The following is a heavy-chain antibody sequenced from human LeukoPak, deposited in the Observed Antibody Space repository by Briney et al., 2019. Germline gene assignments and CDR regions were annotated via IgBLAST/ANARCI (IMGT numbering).Heavy chain of an antibody. J-gene: IGHJ3*02. CDR1: GGSISSHY. CDR2: IYYSGST. V-gene: IGHV4-59*11. D-gene: IGHD7-27*01. Sequence: SETLSLTCTVSGGSISSHYWSWIRQPPGKGLEWIGYIYYSGSTNYNPSLKSRVTISVGTSKNQFSLKLSSVTAADTAVYYCASCRTGVVAFDIWGQGTMVTVSS. CDR3: ASCRTGVVAFDI.